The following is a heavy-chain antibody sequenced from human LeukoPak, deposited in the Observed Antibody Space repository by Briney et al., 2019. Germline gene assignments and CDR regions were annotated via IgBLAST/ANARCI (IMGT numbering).Heavy chain of an antibody. Sequence: ASVKVSCKTSGYTFTGYYIHWVRQAPGQGLEWMGWINPNSGGTNYAQRFQGRVTMTRDTSITTAYMELSSLRSEDTAVYYCARGDYYGSGRLSWGQGTLVTVSS. CDR1: GYTFTGYY. D-gene: IGHD3-10*01. CDR2: INPNSGGT. V-gene: IGHV1-2*02. CDR3: ARGDYYGSGRLS. J-gene: IGHJ4*02.